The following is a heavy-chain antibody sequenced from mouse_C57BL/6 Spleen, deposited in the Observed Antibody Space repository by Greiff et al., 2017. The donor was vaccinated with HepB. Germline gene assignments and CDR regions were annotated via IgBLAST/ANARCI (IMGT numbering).Heavy chain of an antibody. V-gene: IGHV1-26*01. Sequence: EVQLQQSGPELVKPGASVKISCKASGYTFTDYYMNWVKQSHGKSLEWIGDINPNNGGTRYNQKFKGKATLTVDKSSSTAYLGPRSLASEDSAVYYCARRGIWLRRGDYVDYWGQGTTLTVSS. J-gene: IGHJ2*01. CDR2: INPNNGGT. CDR1: GYTFTDYY. D-gene: IGHD2-2*01. CDR3: ARRGIWLRRGDYVDY.